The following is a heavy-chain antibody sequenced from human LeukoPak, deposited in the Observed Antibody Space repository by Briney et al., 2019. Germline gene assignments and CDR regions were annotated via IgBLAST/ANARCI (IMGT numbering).Heavy chain of an antibody. CDR2: INHSGST. V-gene: IGHV4-34*01. Sequence: SETLSLTCAVYGGSFSGYYWSWIRQPPGKGLEWIGEINHSGSTNYNPSLESRVTISVDTSKNQFSLKLSSVTAADTAVYYCATSDYDILTGYSYYFDYWGQGTLVTVSS. CDR1: GGSFSGYY. J-gene: IGHJ4*02. CDR3: ATSDYDILTGYSYYFDY. D-gene: IGHD3-9*01.